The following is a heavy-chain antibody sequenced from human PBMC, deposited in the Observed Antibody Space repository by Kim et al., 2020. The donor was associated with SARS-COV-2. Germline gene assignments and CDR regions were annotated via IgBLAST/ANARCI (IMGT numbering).Heavy chain of an antibody. D-gene: IGHD6-13*01. Sequence: STDYADSVKGRFTISRDNSKNTLYRQMNSLRAEDTAVYYCANLIAARRYWSQGTLVTVSS. CDR3: ANLIAARRY. V-gene: IGHV3-23*01. CDR2: ST. J-gene: IGHJ4*02.